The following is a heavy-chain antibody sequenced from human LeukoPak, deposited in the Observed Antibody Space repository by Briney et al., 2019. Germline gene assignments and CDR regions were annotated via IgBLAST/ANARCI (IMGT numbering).Heavy chain of an antibody. J-gene: IGHJ4*02. Sequence: HPGGSLRLSCAASAFIFSSHSMNWVRQAPGKGLEWISYITSSGTSMYADSVRGRFTISRDNSKNTLYLQMNSLRAEDTAVYYCAKEGFDSWGQGTLVTVSS. V-gene: IGHV3-48*01. CDR3: AKEGFDS. CDR2: ITSSGTS. CDR1: AFIFSSHS.